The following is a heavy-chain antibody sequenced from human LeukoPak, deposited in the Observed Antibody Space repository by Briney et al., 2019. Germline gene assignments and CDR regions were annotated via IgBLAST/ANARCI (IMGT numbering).Heavy chain of an antibody. J-gene: IGHJ5*02. CDR1: GGSFSGYY. CDR3: ARGSVPNLGITIFGVVISHWFDP. D-gene: IGHD3-3*01. Sequence: SETLSLTCAVYGGSFSGYYWSWIRQPPGKGLEWIGEINHSGSTNYNPSLKSRVTISVDTSKNQFSLKPSSVTAADTAVYYCARGSVPNLGITIFGVVISHWFDPWGQGTLVTVSS. V-gene: IGHV4-34*01. CDR2: INHSGST.